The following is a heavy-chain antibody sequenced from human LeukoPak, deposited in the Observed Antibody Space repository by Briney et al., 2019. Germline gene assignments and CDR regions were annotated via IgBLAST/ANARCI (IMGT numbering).Heavy chain of an antibody. J-gene: IGHJ1*01. CDR1: GFTFSRFG. D-gene: IGHD2-21*02. CDR3: ARDVCGGDCYFEAEYFQH. Sequence: PGGSLRLSCAASGFTFSRFGMHWVRQAPGKGLEWVSVIYSGGSTYYADSVKGRFTISRDNSKNTLYLQMNSLRAEDTAVYYCARDVCGGDCYFEAEYFQHWGQGTLVTVSS. CDR2: IYSGGST. V-gene: IGHV3-66*01.